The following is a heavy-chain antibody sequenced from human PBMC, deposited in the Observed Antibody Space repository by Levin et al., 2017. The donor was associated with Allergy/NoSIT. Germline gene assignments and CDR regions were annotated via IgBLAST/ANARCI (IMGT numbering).Heavy chain of an antibody. CDR1: GYTFTDYY. CDR2: VNCNSGDT. Sequence: NPGGSLRLSCKAAGYTFTDYYMHWVRQAPGQGLEWMGWVNCNSGDTHYAQKFQGRVTMTRDTSITTAYIELSSLRSDDTALYYCARNDYGDYVQNFDYWGQGTLVTVSS. V-gene: IGHV1-2*02. D-gene: IGHD4-17*01. CDR3: ARNDYGDYVQNFDY. J-gene: IGHJ4*02.